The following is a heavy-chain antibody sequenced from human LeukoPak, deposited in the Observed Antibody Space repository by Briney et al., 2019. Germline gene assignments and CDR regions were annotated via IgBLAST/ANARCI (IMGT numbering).Heavy chain of an antibody. Sequence: PGRSLRLSCAASGFTFSSYAMHWVRQAPGKGLEWVAVTSYDGSNKYNADSVKGRFTISRDNSKNTLYLQMNSLRAEDTAVYYCARGIVVVPAALSELGYFDYWGQGTLVTVSS. V-gene: IGHV3-30-3*01. CDR2: TSYDGSNK. CDR3: ARGIVVVPAALSELGYFDY. J-gene: IGHJ4*02. CDR1: GFTFSSYA. D-gene: IGHD2-2*01.